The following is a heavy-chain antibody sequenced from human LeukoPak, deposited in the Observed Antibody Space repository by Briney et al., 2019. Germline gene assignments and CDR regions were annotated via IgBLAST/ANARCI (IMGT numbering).Heavy chain of an antibody. CDR2: IIPIFGTA. D-gene: IGHD5-18*01. CDR3: ARGDGYSSPYYFDY. J-gene: IGHJ4*02. Sequence: ASVKVSCMASGGTFSSYAISWVRQAPGQGLEWMGGIIPIFGTANYAQKFQGRVTITADKSTSTAYMELSSLRSEDTAVYYCARGDGYSSPYYFDYWGQGTLVTVSS. CDR1: GGTFSSYA. V-gene: IGHV1-69*06.